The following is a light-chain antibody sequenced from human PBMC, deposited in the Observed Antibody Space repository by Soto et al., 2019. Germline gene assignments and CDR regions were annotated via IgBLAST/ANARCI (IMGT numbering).Light chain of an antibody. CDR1: SGSIASNY. CDR2: EDN. J-gene: IGLJ3*02. CDR3: QSYDSSNSWV. V-gene: IGLV6-57*02. Sequence: NFMLTQPHSVSESPGKTVTISCTGSSGSIASNYVQWYQQRPGSAPTTVIYEDNQRPSGVPDRFSGSIDSSSTSASLTISGLKTEDEADYYCQSYDSSNSWVFGGGTKLTVL.